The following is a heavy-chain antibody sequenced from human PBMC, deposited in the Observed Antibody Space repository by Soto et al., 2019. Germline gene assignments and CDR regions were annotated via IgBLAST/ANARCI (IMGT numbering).Heavy chain of an antibody. Sequence: GGSLRLSCAASGFPFSSYDLHWVRQSTGKGLEWVSGITTAGDTYYPGSVKGRFTISRENARNSLFLQMNSLRAGDTAVYYCARGPVTSGFYYFYMDVWGKGTTVTVSS. CDR2: ITTAGDT. V-gene: IGHV3-13*01. D-gene: IGHD1-26*01. CDR1: GFPFSSYD. CDR3: ARGPVTSGFYYFYMDV. J-gene: IGHJ6*03.